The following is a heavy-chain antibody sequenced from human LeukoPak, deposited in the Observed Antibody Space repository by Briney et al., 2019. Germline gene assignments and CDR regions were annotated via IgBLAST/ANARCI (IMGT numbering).Heavy chain of an antibody. J-gene: IGHJ5*02. CDR2: IYYRGST. V-gene: IGHV4-39*01. CDR1: AGSISSSSHY. Sequence: SETLSLTCTVSAGSISSSSHYWDWIRQPPGKGLEWIGSIYYRGSTYYNPSLQSRVTTYVDTSKNQFSLRLGSVTAADTAVYYCAGRSGSYSAWGQGALVTVSS. D-gene: IGHD1-26*01. CDR3: AGRSGSYSA.